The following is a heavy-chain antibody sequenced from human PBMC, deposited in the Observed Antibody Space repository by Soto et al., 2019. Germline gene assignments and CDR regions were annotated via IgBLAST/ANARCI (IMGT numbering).Heavy chain of an antibody. CDR2: IYHSGST. CDR1: GGSISSSNW. V-gene: IGHV4-4*02. D-gene: IGHD3-10*01. J-gene: IGHJ3*02. Sequence: SETLSLTCAVSGGSISSSNWWSWVRQPPGKGLEWIGEIYHSGSTNYNPSLKSRVTISVGKSKNQFSLKLSSVTAADTAVYYCARITMVRGANDAFDIWGQGTMVTVSS. CDR3: ARITMVRGANDAFDI.